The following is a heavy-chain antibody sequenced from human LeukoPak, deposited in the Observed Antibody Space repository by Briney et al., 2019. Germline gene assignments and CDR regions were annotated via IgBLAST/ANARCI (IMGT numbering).Heavy chain of an antibody. CDR1: GFTFSSYG. Sequence: GRSLRLSCAASGFTFSSYGMHWVRQAPGKGLEWVAVISYDGSNKYYADSVKGRFTISRDKSRNTLFLQMNSLRVEDTAVYYCARDRLGITVAGTADYWGQGTLVTVSS. CDR2: ISYDGSNK. V-gene: IGHV3-30*03. CDR3: ARDRLGITVAGTADY. D-gene: IGHD6-19*01. J-gene: IGHJ4*02.